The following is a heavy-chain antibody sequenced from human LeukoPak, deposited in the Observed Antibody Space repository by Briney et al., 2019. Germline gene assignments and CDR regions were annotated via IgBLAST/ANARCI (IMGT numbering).Heavy chain of an antibody. V-gene: IGHV3-30*04. CDR2: ISYDGSNK. J-gene: IGHJ4*02. D-gene: IGHD3-16*01. CDR3: AKGQFGFDY. Sequence: GGSLRLSCAASGFTFSSYAMHWVRQAPGKGLEWVAVISYDGSNKYYADSVEGRFTISRDNSKNTLYLQMNSLRAEDTAVYYCAKGQFGFDYWGQGTLVTVSS. CDR1: GFTFSSYA.